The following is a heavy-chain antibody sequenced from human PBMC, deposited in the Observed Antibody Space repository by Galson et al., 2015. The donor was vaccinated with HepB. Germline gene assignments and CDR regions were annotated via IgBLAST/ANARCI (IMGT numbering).Heavy chain of an antibody. CDR1: GGTFSSYA. J-gene: IGHJ4*02. Sequence: SVKVSCKASGGTFSSYAISWVRQAPGQGLEWMGGIIPIFGTANYAQKFQGRVTITADKSTSTAYMELSSLRSEDTAVYYCARDGYCSGGSCYSAVYWGQGTLVTVSS. CDR2: IIPIFGTA. D-gene: IGHD2-15*01. V-gene: IGHV1-69*06. CDR3: ARDGYCSGGSCYSAVY.